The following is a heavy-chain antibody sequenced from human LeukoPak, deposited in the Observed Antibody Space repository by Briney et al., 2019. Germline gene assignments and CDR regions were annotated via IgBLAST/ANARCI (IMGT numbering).Heavy chain of an antibody. D-gene: IGHD2-15*01. J-gene: IGHJ5*02. CDR2: ISGSGGST. CDR1: GFTFSNYA. CDR3: AGYSYTRGFDP. V-gene: IGHV3-23*01. Sequence: GGSLRLSCAAAGFTFSNYAMTWVRQAPGRGLEWVSSISGSGGSTYYADSVKGRFTISRDNSTNTLYLQMNSLRVEDTAVYYCAGYSYTRGFDPWGQGTLVIVSS.